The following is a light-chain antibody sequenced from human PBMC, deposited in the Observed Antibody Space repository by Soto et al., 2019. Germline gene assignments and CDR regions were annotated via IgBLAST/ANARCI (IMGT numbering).Light chain of an antibody. CDR3: CSFAVGSTLV. Sequence: QSVLTQPASVSGSPGQSITISCTGTSSDVGGYNYVSWYQQHPGKAPKLIIYEGSKRPSGVSNRFSGSKSGNTASLTISGLQAEDEADYYCCSFAVGSTLVFGGGTKLTVL. CDR1: SSDVGGYNY. V-gene: IGLV2-23*01. CDR2: EGS. J-gene: IGLJ2*01.